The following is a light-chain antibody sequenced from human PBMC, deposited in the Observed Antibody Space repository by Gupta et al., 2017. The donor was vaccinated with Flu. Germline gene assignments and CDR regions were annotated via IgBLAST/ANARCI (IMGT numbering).Light chain of an antibody. CDR2: GAS. J-gene: IGKJ2*01. Sequence: QKPGQAPQLLIHGASRLQGGVPSRFSGTYSGPDFTLTISRLQPEDFATYFCQQTDSTPHTFGQGTKLDIK. CDR3: QQTDSTPHT. V-gene: IGKV1-39*01.